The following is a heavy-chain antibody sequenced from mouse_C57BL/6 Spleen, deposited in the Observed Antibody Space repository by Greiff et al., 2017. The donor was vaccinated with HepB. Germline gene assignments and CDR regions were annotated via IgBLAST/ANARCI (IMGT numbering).Heavy chain of an antibody. V-gene: IGHV1-69*01. Sequence: QVQLQQPGAELVMPGASVKLSCKASGYTFTSYWMHWVKQRPGQGLEWIGEIDPSDSYTNYNQKFKGKSTLTVDKSSSTAYMQLSSLTSEDSAVYYCARRGHYYSEPHWYIDDWGTGTTVTVSS. J-gene: IGHJ1*03. CDR2: IDPSDSYT. D-gene: IGHD2-12*01. CDR1: GYTFTSYW. CDR3: ARRGHYYSEPHWYIDD.